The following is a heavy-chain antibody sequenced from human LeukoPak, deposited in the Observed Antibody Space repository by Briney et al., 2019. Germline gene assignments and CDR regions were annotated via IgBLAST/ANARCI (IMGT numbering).Heavy chain of an antibody. CDR3: ARGVRVIVVVSYYDTFDI. V-gene: IGHV4-59*12. D-gene: IGHD3-22*01. J-gene: IGHJ3*02. Sequence: PSETLSLTCTVSGGSISSYYWSWIRQPPGKGLEWIGYIYYSGSTNYNPSLKSRVTISVDTSKNQFSLKLSSVTAADTAVYYCARGVRVIVVVSYYDTFDIWGQGTMVTVSS. CDR1: GGSISSYY. CDR2: IYYSGST.